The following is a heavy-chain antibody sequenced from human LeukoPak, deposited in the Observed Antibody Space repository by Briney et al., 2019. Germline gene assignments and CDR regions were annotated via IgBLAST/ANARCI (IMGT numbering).Heavy chain of an antibody. CDR3: ARLYRNDVPDAFDI. CDR2: IYPGDSDT. D-gene: IGHD1-1*01. J-gene: IGHJ3*02. CDR1: GSRSTSYW. Sequence: GESLKISCKGSGSRSTSYWIGWVRQMPGKGLEWMGIIYPGDSDTRYSPSFQGQVTISADKSISTAYLQWSSLKASDTAMYYCARLYRNDVPDAFDIWGQGTMVTVSS. V-gene: IGHV5-51*01.